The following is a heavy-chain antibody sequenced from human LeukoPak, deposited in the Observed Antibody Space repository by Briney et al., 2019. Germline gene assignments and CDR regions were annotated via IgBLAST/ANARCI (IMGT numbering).Heavy chain of an antibody. CDR1: GFTISYYS. D-gene: IGHD3-22*01. Sequence: GGSLRLSCAASGFTISYYSMNWVRQAPGKGLEWVSYISSSGSTIYYADSVKGRFTISRDNAKNSLYLQMNSLRAEDTAVYYCAIGAYYYDSSTYLSDVAYWGQGTLVTVSS. CDR3: AIGAYYYDSSTYLSDVAY. CDR2: ISSSGSTI. V-gene: IGHV3-48*01. J-gene: IGHJ4*02.